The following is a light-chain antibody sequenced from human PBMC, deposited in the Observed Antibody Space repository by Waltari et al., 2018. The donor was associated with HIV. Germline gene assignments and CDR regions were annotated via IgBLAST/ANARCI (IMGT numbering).Light chain of an antibody. Sequence: SALTQPASVSGSPGQSVTISCTGSSGDIGSYDLVSGYQQFPGQAPRLIIFDVTSRPSGVSHRFTGSKSGITASLTISGLQPEDAADYYCSAYESSNTPVLFGGGTKLTVL. CDR1: SGDIGSYDL. V-gene: IGLV2-14*03. J-gene: IGLJ2*01. CDR3: SAYESSNTPVL. CDR2: DVT.